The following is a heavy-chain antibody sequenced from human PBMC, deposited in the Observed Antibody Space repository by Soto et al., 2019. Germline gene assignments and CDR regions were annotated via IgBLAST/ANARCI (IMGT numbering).Heavy chain of an antibody. CDR1: GGTFSSYA. Sequence: QVQLVQSGAEVKKPGSSVKVSCKASGGTFSSYAISWVRQAPGQGLEWMGGIIPNFGTANYAQKFQGRVTITADESTSTADMELSSLRSEDTAVYYCAGAVEMATIHSGMDVWGRGTTVAVSS. J-gene: IGHJ6*02. CDR2: IIPNFGTA. D-gene: IGHD5-12*01. V-gene: IGHV1-69*12. CDR3: AGAVEMATIHSGMDV.